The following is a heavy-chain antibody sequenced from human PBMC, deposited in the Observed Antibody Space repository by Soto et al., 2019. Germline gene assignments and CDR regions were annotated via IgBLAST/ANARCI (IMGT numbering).Heavy chain of an antibody. CDR2: INSDGSGT. Sequence: EVQLVESGGGLVQPGGSLRLSCAASGFTFSSYWMHWVRQAPGKGLVWVSRINSDGSGTTYADSVKGRFTISRDNAKNTLYLQMNSLRAEDSAVYYCQSGIAAAGSIDYWGQGTLVTDSS. CDR3: QSGIAAAGSIDY. V-gene: IGHV3-74*01. J-gene: IGHJ4*02. D-gene: IGHD6-13*01. CDR1: GFTFSSYW.